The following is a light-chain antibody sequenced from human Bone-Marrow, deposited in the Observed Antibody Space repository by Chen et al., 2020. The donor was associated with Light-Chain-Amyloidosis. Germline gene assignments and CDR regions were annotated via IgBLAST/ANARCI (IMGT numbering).Light chain of an antibody. CDR2: DAS. Sequence: EIVLTQSPATLSLSPGERGTLSCRASQSVNNYLAWYQQKPGQAPRLLIYDASNRATGIPARFSGSGSRTGFTLTISRLEPEDMAVYYWQQSSNWPITIGKGTSVEIK. CDR3: QQSSNWPIT. J-gene: IGKJ5*01. CDR1: QSVNNY. V-gene: IGKV3-11*01.